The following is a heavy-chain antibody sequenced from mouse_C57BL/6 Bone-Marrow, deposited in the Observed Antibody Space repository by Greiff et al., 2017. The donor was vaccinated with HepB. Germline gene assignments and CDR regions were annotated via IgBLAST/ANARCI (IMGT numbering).Heavy chain of an antibody. CDR2: IWWDDDK. J-gene: IGHJ2*01. D-gene: IGHD1-1*01. CDR1: GFSLSTFGMG. V-gene: IGHV8-8*01. CDR3: ARTYYYGSSRDFDY. Sequence: QVTLKECGPGILQPSQTLSLTCSFSGFSLSTFGMGVGWIRQPSGKGLEWLAHIWWDDDKYYNPALKSRLTISKDTSKNQAFLKIANVDTADTATYYCARTYYYGSSRDFDYWGQGTTLTVSS.